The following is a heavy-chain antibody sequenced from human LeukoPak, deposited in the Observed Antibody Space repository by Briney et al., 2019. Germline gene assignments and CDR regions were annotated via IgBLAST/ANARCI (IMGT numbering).Heavy chain of an antibody. CDR3: ARHGVVVVRVY. Sequence: KPSETLSLTCTVSGGSISGSSYYWGWIRQPPGKGLEWIGSIYYSGSTYYNPSLKSRVTISVDTSKNQFSLKLSSVTAADTAVYYCARHGVVVVRVYWGQGTLVTVSS. J-gene: IGHJ4*02. CDR1: GGSISGSSYY. D-gene: IGHD3-3*01. V-gene: IGHV4-39*01. CDR2: IYYSGST.